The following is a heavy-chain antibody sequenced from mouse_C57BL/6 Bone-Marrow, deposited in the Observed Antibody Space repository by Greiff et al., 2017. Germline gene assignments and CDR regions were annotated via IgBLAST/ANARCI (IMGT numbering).Heavy chain of an antibody. CDR2: FHPYNDDT. Sequence: QVHVKQSGAELVKPGASVKMSCKASGYTFTTYPIEWMKQNHGKSLEWIGNFHPYNDDTKYNEKFKGKATLTVEKSSNTVYLELSRLTSDDSAVYYCARSSTFFYYFAYWGQGTTLTVSS. CDR1: GYTFTTYP. V-gene: IGHV1-47*01. J-gene: IGHJ2*01. D-gene: IGHD5-1*01. CDR3: ARSSTFFYYFAY.